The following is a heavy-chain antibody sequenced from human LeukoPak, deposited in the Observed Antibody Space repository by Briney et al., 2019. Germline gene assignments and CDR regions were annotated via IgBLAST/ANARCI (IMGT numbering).Heavy chain of an antibody. J-gene: IGHJ4*02. CDR1: GFTFSSYG. CDR2: ISYDGSNK. CDR3: AKDLGYPGGY. D-gene: IGHD5-18*01. V-gene: IGHV3-30*18. Sequence: GGSLRLFCAASGFTFSSYGMHWVRQAPGKGLEWVAVISYDGSNKYYAGSVKGRFTISRDNSKNTLYLQMNSLRAEDTAVYYCAKDLGYPGGYWGQGTLVTISS.